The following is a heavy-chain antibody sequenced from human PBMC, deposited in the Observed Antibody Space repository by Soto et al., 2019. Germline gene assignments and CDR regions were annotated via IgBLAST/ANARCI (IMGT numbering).Heavy chain of an antibody. CDR3: ARDLGPHPGIAVVGNPSDY. CDR1: GCTFSSYA. CDR2: IIPIFGTA. Sequence: SVKVSCKASGCTFSSYAISWVRQAPGQGLEWMGGIIPIFGTANYAQKFKGRVTITADESTSTAYMELSSLRSEDTAVYYCARDLGPHPGIAVVGNPSDYWGQGTLVTASS. D-gene: IGHD6-13*01. J-gene: IGHJ4*02. V-gene: IGHV1-69*13.